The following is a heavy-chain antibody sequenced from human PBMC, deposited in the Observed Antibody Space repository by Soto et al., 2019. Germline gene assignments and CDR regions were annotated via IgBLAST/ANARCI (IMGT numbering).Heavy chain of an antibody. V-gene: IGHV3-74*01. D-gene: IGHD1-26*01. J-gene: IGHJ6*02. CDR2: INSDGSST. Sequence: CGSLRLSCTASGFPFSSYCMHWVRPAPGKGLVWVSRINSDGSSTSYADSVKGRFTISRDNAKNTLYLQMNSLRAEDTAVYYCARGFGELPGYYYYGMDVWGQGTTVTVSS. CDR3: ARGFGELPGYYYYGMDV. CDR1: GFPFSSYC.